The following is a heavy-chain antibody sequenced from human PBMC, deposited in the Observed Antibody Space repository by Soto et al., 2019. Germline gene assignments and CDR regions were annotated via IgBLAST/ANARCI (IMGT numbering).Heavy chain of an antibody. J-gene: IGHJ6*02. CDR1: GGTFSSYA. Sequence: GASVKVSCKASGGTFSSYAISWVRQAPGQGLEWMGGIIPIFGTANYAQKFQGRVTITADESTSTAYMELSSLRSEDTAVYYCARGVIAARPYYYYGMDVWGQGTTVTVSS. CDR2: IIPIFGTA. CDR3: ARGVIAARPYYYYGMDV. V-gene: IGHV1-69*13. D-gene: IGHD6-6*01.